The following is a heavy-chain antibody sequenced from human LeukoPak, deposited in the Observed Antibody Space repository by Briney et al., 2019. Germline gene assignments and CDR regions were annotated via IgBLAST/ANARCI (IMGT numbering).Heavy chain of an antibody. CDR3: ARGSWIQMPADAFDI. D-gene: IGHD5-18*01. CDR2: ISAYNGNT. V-gene: IGHV1-18*01. CDR1: GYTFTSYG. J-gene: IGHJ3*02. Sequence: ASVKVSCKASGYTFTSYGISWVRQAPGQGLEWMGWISAYNGNTNYAQKLQGRVTMTTDTSTSTAYMELRSLRSDDTAVYYCARGSWIQMPADAFDIWGPGTMVTVSS.